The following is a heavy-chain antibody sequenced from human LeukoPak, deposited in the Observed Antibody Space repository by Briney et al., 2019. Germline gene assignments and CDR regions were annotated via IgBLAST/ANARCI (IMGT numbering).Heavy chain of an antibody. V-gene: IGHV3-74*01. J-gene: IGHJ4*02. CDR1: GFTFSSYW. Sequence: GGSLRLSCAASGFTFSSYWMHWVRQAPGKGLVWVSRINSDGSSTSYADSVKGRFTISRDNAKNTLYLQMNSLRAEDTAVYYCARTCYDILTGYCFDYWGQGTLVTVSS. CDR3: ARTCYDILTGYCFDY. D-gene: IGHD3-9*01. CDR2: INSDGSST.